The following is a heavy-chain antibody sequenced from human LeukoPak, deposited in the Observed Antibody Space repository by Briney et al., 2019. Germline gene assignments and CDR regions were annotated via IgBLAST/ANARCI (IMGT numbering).Heavy chain of an antibody. Sequence: GGSLRLSCAASGFTFSDYYMSWIRQAPGKGLEWFSYISSSGSTIYYADSVKGRFTISRDNAKNSLYLQMNSLRAEDTAVYYCARERTSYYYGMDVWGQGTTVTVSS. V-gene: IGHV3-11*01. CDR2: ISSSGSTI. CDR3: ARERTSYYYGMDV. CDR1: GFTFSDYY. D-gene: IGHD1/OR15-1a*01. J-gene: IGHJ6*02.